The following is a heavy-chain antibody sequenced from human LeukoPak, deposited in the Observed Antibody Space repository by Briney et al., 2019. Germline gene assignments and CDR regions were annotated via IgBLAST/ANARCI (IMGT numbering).Heavy chain of an antibody. Sequence: GESPKISCKGSGYSFTTYWIGWVRQMPGKGLEWMGIIYPGDSDTRYSPSFQGQVTISVDKSINTAYLQWSSLKASDTAMYYCARRLKELWFFDFWGQGVLVTVSS. CDR1: GYSFTTYW. CDR2: IYPGDSDT. D-gene: IGHD3-10*01. CDR3: ARRLKELWFFDF. V-gene: IGHV5-51*01. J-gene: IGHJ4*02.